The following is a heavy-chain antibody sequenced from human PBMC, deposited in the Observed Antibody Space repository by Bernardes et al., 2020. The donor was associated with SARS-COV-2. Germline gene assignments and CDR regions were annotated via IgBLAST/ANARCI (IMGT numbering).Heavy chain of an antibody. CDR3: ASHYHWTYEVDY. V-gene: IGHV4-39*01. Sequence: SETLSLTCTVSGGSIRRGNYYWGWIRQPPGKGLEWIGNTFYRGRPYYNPSRKSRVTLSVDTSNTPFPLKLSSVTAADTAVHCCASHYHWTYEVDYWGQGTEVTVSS. CDR2: TFYRGRP. J-gene: IGHJ4*02. CDR1: GGSIRRGNYY. D-gene: IGHD1-7*01.